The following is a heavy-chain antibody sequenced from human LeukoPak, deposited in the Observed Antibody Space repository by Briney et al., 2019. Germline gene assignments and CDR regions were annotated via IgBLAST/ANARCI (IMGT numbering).Heavy chain of an antibody. Sequence: ASVKVSCKASGYTFTSYGISWVRQAPGQGLEWMGWISAYNGNTNYAQKLQGRVTMTTDTSTNTAYMELRSLRSDDSAVYYCAREGWGELPPAYGGQEPLATVSS. V-gene: IGHV1-18*01. J-gene: IGHJ4*02. D-gene: IGHD3-16*01. CDR1: GYTFTSYG. CDR2: ISAYNGNT. CDR3: AREGWGELPPAY.